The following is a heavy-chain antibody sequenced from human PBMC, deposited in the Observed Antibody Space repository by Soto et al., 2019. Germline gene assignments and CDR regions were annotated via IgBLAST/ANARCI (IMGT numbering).Heavy chain of an antibody. V-gene: IGHV2-5*02. CDR1: GFSLSTRGVA. J-gene: IGHJ4*02. D-gene: IGHD5-12*01. CDR2: IYWDEDK. Sequence: QITLKESGPTLVKPTQTLTLTCTFSGFSLSTRGVAVGWFRQPPGKALEWLALIYWDEDKWYSPSLKTRLTITDDTSKNQVVLTMTNMDPVDGGGGWGGDRPRGYAYYFDYWGQGTLVTVSS. CDR3: GDRPRGYAYYFDY.